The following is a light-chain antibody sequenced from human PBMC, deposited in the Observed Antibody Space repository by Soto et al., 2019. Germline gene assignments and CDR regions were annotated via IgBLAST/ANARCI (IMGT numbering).Light chain of an antibody. CDR2: GAS. Sequence: EVVLTQSPATLSLSPGARATLSCRASENVRTFVDWYQQKPGQAPRLLIYGASNRATGNPARFSGSGSGTDFTLTISNLEPEDFAVYYCQQRSSWPPITFGQGTRLEIK. V-gene: IGKV3-11*01. CDR3: QQRSSWPPIT. CDR1: ENVRTF. J-gene: IGKJ5*01.